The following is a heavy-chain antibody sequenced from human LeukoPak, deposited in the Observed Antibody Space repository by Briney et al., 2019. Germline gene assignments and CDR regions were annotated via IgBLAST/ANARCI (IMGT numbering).Heavy chain of an antibody. CDR2: ISSSGSTI. CDR1: GFTFSSYE. J-gene: IGHJ5*02. D-gene: IGHD1-26*01. Sequence: PGGSLRLSCAASGFTFSSYEMNWVRQAPGKGLEWVSYISSSGSTIYYADSVKGRFTISRDNAKNSLYLQMNSLRAEDTAVYYCARVGSGSKYNWFDPWGQGTLVTVSS. CDR3: ARVGSGSKYNWFDP. V-gene: IGHV3-48*03.